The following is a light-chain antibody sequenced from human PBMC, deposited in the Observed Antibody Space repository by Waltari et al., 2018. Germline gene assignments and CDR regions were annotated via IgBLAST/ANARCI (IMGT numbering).Light chain of an antibody. CDR2: DVT. CDR3: ASYIPGSTLV. Sequence: QSALTQPASVSGSPGQAITISCTGSSSYVGRYNYVSGYQQFPDRAPNLMIYDVTNRPSGVSNRFSGSKSANTASLTISGLQPEDEADYYCASYIPGSTLVFGGGTKLTVL. V-gene: IGLV2-14*01. CDR1: SSYVGRYNY. J-gene: IGLJ3*02.